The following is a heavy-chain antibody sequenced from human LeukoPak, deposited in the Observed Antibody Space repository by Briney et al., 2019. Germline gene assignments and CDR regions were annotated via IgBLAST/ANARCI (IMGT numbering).Heavy chain of an antibody. D-gene: IGHD7-27*01. Sequence: GGSLRLSCAASGFTFSSYAMHWVRQAPGRGLEWVAVISYDGSNKFYADSVKGRFTISRDNSKNTLHLQMNNLTADDTAIYYCARELVSLGTGYFDLWGRGTLVTVSS. CDR2: ISYDGSNK. J-gene: IGHJ2*01. V-gene: IGHV3-30*04. CDR1: GFTFSSYA. CDR3: ARELVSLGTGYFDL.